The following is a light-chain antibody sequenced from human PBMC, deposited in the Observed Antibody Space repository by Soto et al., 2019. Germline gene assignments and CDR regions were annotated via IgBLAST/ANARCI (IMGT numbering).Light chain of an antibody. CDR2: DAS. V-gene: IGKV3-11*01. Sequence: EIMLTQSPATLSLSPGERATLSCRASQSVGGYLDWYQQKPGQAPRLLIYDASNRASGIPARFSGSGSGTDFTLTISSLEPEDLAVYYCHQRSNWPPLTFGGGTKVEIK. CDR3: HQRSNWPPLT. J-gene: IGKJ4*01. CDR1: QSVGGY.